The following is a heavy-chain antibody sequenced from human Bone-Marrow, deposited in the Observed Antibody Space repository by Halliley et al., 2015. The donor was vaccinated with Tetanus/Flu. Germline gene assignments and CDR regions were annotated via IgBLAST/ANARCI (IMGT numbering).Heavy chain of an antibody. D-gene: IGHD6-13*01. CDR3: AFLAAPATDSWYVDV. J-gene: IGHJ2*01. Sequence: GRMDPGTSYTNYGPSFQGRVTISADESLSTAYLQWSSLEASDTAMYYCAFLAAPATDSWYVDVWGRGTLVTVSS. CDR2: MDPGTSYT. V-gene: IGHV5-10-1*01.